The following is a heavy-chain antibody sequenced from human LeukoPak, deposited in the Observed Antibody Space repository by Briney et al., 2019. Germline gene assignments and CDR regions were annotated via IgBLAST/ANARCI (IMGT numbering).Heavy chain of an antibody. CDR3: ATNRHYYDSSEEFDY. J-gene: IGHJ4*02. Sequence: PGESLRISCKGSGYSFTSYWISWVRQMPGKGLEWMGRIDPSGSYTNYSPSFQGHVTISADKSISTAYLQWSSLKASDTAMYYCATNRHYYDSSEEFDYWGQGTLVTVSS. D-gene: IGHD3-22*01. CDR1: GYSFTSYW. CDR2: IDPSGSYT. V-gene: IGHV5-10-1*01.